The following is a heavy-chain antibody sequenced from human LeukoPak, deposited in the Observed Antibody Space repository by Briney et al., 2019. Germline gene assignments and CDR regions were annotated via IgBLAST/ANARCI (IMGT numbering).Heavy chain of an antibody. CDR1: GYTFTSYH. Sequence: ASVKVSCMASGYTFTSYHMHWVRQAPGQGLEWMGIINPSGGSTSYAQKFQGRVTMTRDTSTSTVYMELSSLRSEDTAVYYCVITTYYYDSSGHHANWFDPWGQGTLVTVSS. CDR3: VITTYYYDSSGHHANWFDP. J-gene: IGHJ5*02. CDR2: INPSGGST. D-gene: IGHD3-22*01. V-gene: IGHV1-46*01.